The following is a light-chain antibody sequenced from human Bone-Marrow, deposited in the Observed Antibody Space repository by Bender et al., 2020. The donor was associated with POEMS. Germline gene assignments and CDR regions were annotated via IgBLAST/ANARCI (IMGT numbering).Light chain of an antibody. CDR2: QDT. CDR1: KLGDRF. CDR3: VAWDASLNGWV. J-gene: IGLJ3*02. Sequence: SYDLTQPPSVSVSPGQTATITCSGDKLGDRFASWYQQKPGRSPVLVIYQDTKRPSGIPERFSGSNSGTSASLAITGLQSDDEAIYFCVAWDASLNGWVFGGGTKLTVL. V-gene: IGLV3-1*01.